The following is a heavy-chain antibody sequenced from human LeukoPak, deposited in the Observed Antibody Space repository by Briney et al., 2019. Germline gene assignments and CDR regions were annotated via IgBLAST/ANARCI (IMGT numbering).Heavy chain of an antibody. D-gene: IGHD3-10*01. CDR2: ISSSSSTI. J-gene: IGHJ4*02. Sequence: GGSLRLSCAASGFTFSSYSMNWVRQAPGKGLEWVSYISSSSSTIYYADSVKGRFTISRDNAKNSLYLQMNSLRAEDTAIYYCAKDVVRGVFPYWGQGTLVTVSS. V-gene: IGHV3-48*04. CDR3: AKDVVRGVFPY. CDR1: GFTFSSYS.